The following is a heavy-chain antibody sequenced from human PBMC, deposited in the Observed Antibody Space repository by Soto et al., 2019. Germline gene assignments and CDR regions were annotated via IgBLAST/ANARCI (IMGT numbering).Heavy chain of an antibody. CDR2: IYYSGST. V-gene: IGHV4-30-4*01. CDR3: ARGGRNYGLYGMDV. Sequence: SETLSLTCTVSGGSISSGDYYWSWIRQPPGKGLEWIGYIYYSGSTYYNPSLKSRVTISVDTSKNQFSLKLSSVTAADTAVYYCARGGRNYGLYGMDVWGQGTTVS. CDR1: GGSISSGDYY. J-gene: IGHJ6*02. D-gene: IGHD4-4*01.